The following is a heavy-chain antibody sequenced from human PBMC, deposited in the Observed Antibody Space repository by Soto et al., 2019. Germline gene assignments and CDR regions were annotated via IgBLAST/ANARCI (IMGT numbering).Heavy chain of an antibody. D-gene: IGHD3-22*01. CDR2: VYWDDDK. J-gene: IGHJ4*01. CDR1: GFSLRTSGVG. V-gene: IGHV2-5*02. Sequence: QITLKESGPTLVKPTQTLTLTCTFSGFSLRTSGVGVGWIRQPPGKALEGLAIVYWDDDKRYSPSLKSRLAITKDTSKNQVVLTMTSMDPVDTATYYCARRGVVVVTAAFDYWGHGTLVTVSS. CDR3: ARRGVVVVTAAFDY.